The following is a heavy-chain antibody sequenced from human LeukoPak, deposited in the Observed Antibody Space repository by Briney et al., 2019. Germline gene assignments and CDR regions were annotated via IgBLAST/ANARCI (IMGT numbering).Heavy chain of an antibody. J-gene: IGHJ4*02. D-gene: IGHD5-18*01. CDR2: IYPGDSDT. Sequence: GESMKISCKGFGYSFTSYWIGCLRQMPGKGLEWMGIIYPGDSDTRYSPSFQGQVSISADKSISTAYLQWSSLKASDTAMYYCARGVDTAMVTFDYWGQGTLVTVSS. CDR3: ARGVDTAMVTFDY. CDR1: GYSFTSYW. V-gene: IGHV5-51*01.